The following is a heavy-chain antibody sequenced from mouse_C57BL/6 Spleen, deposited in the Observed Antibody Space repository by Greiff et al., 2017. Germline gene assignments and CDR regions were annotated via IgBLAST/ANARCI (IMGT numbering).Heavy chain of an antibody. CDR1: GFTFSSYA. V-gene: IGHV5-4*03. Sequence: DVKLVESGGGLVKPGGSLKLSCAASGFTFSSYAMSWVRQTPEKRLEWVATISDGGSYTYYPDNVKGRFTISRDNAKNNLYRQMSHLKSEDTAMYYCARAPYYGSSYGYFDVWGTGTTVTVSS. D-gene: IGHD1-1*01. CDR2: ISDGGSYT. CDR3: ARAPYYGSSYGYFDV. J-gene: IGHJ1*03.